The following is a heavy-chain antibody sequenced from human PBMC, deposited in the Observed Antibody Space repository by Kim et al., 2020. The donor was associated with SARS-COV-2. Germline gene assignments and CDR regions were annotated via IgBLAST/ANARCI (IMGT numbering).Heavy chain of an antibody. V-gene: IGHV4-39*01. Sequence: SETLSLTCTVSGGSISSSSYYWGWIRQPPGKGLEWIGSIYYSGSTYYNPSLKSRVTISVDTSKNQFSLKLSSVTAADTAVYYCARYGDYTPYFGYWGQGTLVTVSS. D-gene: IGHD4-17*01. CDR3: ARYGDYTPYFGY. J-gene: IGHJ4*02. CDR2: IYYSGST. CDR1: GGSISSSSYY.